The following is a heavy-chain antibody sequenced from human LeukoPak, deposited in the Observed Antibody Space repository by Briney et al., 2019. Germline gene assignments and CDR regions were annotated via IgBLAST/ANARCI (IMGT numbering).Heavy chain of an antibody. CDR2: ISSSSSTI. J-gene: IGHJ4*02. V-gene: IGHV3-48*01. CDR3: AGGARRQQPFDY. D-gene: IGHD6-13*01. CDR1: GFTFSSYS. Sequence: GGSLRLSCAASGFTFSSYSMNWVRQAPGKGLEWVSYISSSSSTIYYADSVKGRFTISRDNSKNTLYLQMNSLRAEDTAVYYCAGGARRQQPFDYWGQGTLVTVCS.